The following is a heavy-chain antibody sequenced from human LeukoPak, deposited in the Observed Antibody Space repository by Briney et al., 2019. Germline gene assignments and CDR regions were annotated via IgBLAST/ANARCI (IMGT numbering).Heavy chain of an antibody. J-gene: IGHJ4*02. CDR3: ASRVSFSFDY. D-gene: IGHD6-6*01. V-gene: IGHV1-46*01. CDR1: GYTFTSYQ. Sequence: ASVTVSCKASGYTFTSYQMHWVRQAPGQGLEWMGIINPSGGSTIYAQKFQGRVTMTRDTSTSTVSMELSSLRYEDTAIYYCASRVSFSFDYWGQGTLVTVSS. CDR2: INPSGGST.